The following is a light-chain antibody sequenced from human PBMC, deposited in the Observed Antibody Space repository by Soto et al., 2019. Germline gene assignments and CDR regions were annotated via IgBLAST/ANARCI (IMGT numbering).Light chain of an antibody. Sequence: EIVLTQSPGTLSLSPGERATHSCRASQSVSSSYLAWYQQKAGRAPRLLIYGASSRATGIPDRFSGSGSGTDFALTISRLEPEDFAVYYCQQYGNSPLTFGQGTRLEIK. CDR3: QQYGNSPLT. CDR1: QSVSSSY. CDR2: GAS. J-gene: IGKJ5*01. V-gene: IGKV3-20*01.